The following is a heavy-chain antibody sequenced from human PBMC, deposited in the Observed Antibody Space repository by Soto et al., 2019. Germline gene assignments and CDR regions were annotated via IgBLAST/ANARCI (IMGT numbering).Heavy chain of an antibody. V-gene: IGHV3-23*01. CDR3: AKDLSPSSGTYYGYFDH. Sequence: GGSLRLSCVASGFTFSKYGMNWVRQTPRKGLEWVSAISGSGNSTYYADSVKGRFTISRDNSKDTLYLQMNSLRAEDTAVYYCAKDLSPSSGTYYGYFDHWGQGTLVTVSS. CDR2: ISGSGNST. D-gene: IGHD1-26*01. CDR1: GFTFSKYG. J-gene: IGHJ4*02.